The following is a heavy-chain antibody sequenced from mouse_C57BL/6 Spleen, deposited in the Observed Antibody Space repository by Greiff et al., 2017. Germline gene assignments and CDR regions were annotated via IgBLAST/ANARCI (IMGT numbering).Heavy chain of an antibody. V-gene: IGHV5-4*03. CDR3: ARYSNDVWWYVDV. CDR1: GFTFSSYA. Sequence: EVKLMASGGGLVKPGGSLKLSCAASGFTFSSYAMSWVRQTPEQRLEWVANISAGGSYTYYPDNVKGRFTISRDNATNKQYLQKSHLKSEDTAMYYCARYSNDVWWYVDVGGKETTVTAPS. CDR2: ISAGGSYT. J-gene: IGHJ1*02. D-gene: IGHD2-12*01.